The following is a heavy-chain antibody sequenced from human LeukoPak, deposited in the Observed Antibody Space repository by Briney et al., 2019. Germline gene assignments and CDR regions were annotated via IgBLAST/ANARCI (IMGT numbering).Heavy chain of an antibody. CDR1: GFSVRSHY. CDR2: IYSDRRT. CDR3: ARCGSDYDGGAFDI. D-gene: IGHD2-21*02. V-gene: IGHV3-53*01. Sequence: GGSLRLSCAASGFSVRSHYMSWVRQAPGKGLEWVAVIYSDRRTHYGDSVKGRFTISRDNSNNTLHLRMNSLRGEDTAVYYCARCGSDYDGGAFDIWGQGTVVTVSS. J-gene: IGHJ3*02.